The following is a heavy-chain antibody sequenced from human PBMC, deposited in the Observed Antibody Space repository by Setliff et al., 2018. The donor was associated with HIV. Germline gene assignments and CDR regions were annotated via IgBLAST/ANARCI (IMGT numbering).Heavy chain of an antibody. CDR1: GDSIGYYY. V-gene: IGHV4-4*07. J-gene: IGHJ4*02. CDR3: ASLNYYDSSGYYPH. D-gene: IGHD3-22*01. Sequence: PSETLSLTCTVSGDSIGYYYWSWIRQPAGRGLEWMGRFYTSGSTNYNPSLKSRVTISVDTSKNQFSLKLSSVTAADTAVYYCASLNYYDSSGYYPHWGQGTLVTVSS. CDR2: FYTSGST.